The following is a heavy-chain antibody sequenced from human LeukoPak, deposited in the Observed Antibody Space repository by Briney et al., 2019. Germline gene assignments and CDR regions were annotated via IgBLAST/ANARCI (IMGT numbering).Heavy chain of an antibody. CDR3: ARDGYRGSGWYEIMGDGMDV. CDR1: GGTFSSYA. Sequence: SVKVSCKASGGTFSSYAISWVRQAPGQGLEWMGGIIPIFGTANYAQKFQGRVTITADESTSTAYMELSSLRSEDTAVYYCARDGYRGSGWYEIMGDGMDVWGQGTTVTVSS. CDR2: IIPIFGTA. J-gene: IGHJ6*02. V-gene: IGHV1-69*13. D-gene: IGHD6-19*01.